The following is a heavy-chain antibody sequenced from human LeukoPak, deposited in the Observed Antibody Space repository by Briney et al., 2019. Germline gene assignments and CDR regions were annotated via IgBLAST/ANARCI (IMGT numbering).Heavy chain of an antibody. D-gene: IGHD3-10*01. CDR3: AIPLLSGTGSSRPLAGMDV. J-gene: IGHJ6*02. CDR1: GFTVGSNY. V-gene: IGHV3-66*01. Sequence: PAGGSLRLSCAASGFTVGSNYLTWVRQAPGKGLERVSVIYSGGNTYYADSVKGRFTISRDNARNSLYLQMNSLRAEDTAVYYCAIPLLSGTGSSRPLAGMDVWGQGITVTVSS. CDR2: IYSGGNT.